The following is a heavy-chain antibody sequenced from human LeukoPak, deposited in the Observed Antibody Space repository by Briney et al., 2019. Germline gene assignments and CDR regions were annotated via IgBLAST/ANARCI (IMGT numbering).Heavy chain of an antibody. CDR2: IGSVGTYI. D-gene: IGHD1-26*01. CDR1: GFTFSNYR. Sequence: AGGSLRLPCAASGFTFSNYRMNWVRQAPGKGLEWVSSIGSVGTYIYYADSVRGRFTISRDNAKNSLSLQMNSLRPDDTAVYYCARDTSSVTYEDWGQGTLVTVSS. CDR3: ARDTSSVTYED. J-gene: IGHJ4*02. V-gene: IGHV3-21*01.